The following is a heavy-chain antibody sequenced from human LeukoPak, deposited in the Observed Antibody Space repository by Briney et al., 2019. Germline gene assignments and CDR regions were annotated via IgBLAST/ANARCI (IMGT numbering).Heavy chain of an antibody. CDR1: GGSFSGYY. D-gene: IGHD4-11*01. Sequence: SETLSLTCAVYGGSFSGYYWGWIRQPPGRGLEWIGEINHSGSTNYNPSLKSRGTISVDASKNQFSLRLSSVTAADTAVYYCVRLYTNLPYTWFDPWGQGTLVTVSS. CDR2: INHSGST. CDR3: VRLYTNLPYTWFDP. V-gene: IGHV4-34*01. J-gene: IGHJ5*02.